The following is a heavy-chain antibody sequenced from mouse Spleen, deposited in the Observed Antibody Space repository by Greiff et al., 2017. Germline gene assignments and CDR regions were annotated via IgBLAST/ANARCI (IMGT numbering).Heavy chain of an antibody. V-gene: IGHV5-15*02. CDR3: ARGNYLYYFDY. Sequence: EVQVVESGGGLVKPGGSLKLSCAASGFTFSDYGMAWVRQAPGKGPEWVAFISNLAYSIYYADTVTGRFTISRENAKNTLYLEMSSLRSEDTAMYYCARGNYLYYFDYWGQGTTLTVSS. J-gene: IGHJ2*01. D-gene: IGHD2-1*01. CDR2: ISNLAYSI. CDR1: GFTFSDYG.